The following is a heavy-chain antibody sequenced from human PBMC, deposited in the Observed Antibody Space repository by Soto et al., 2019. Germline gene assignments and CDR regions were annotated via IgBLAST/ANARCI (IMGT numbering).Heavy chain of an antibody. CDR1: GXXXXXXA. Sequence: QVQLVQSGAEMKXPGSSXXVSXQXSGXXXXXXAMXXVRQAPGQGPEWMGDISPMFGAANYAPKFQGRVTITADESTGTSYMQLSSLTSEDTALYFCAREVQVHTPAFVYWGQGTLVTVSS. CDR3: AREVQVHTPAFVY. CDR2: ISPMFGAA. V-gene: IGHV1-69*19. D-gene: IGHD3-10*01. J-gene: IGHJ4*02.